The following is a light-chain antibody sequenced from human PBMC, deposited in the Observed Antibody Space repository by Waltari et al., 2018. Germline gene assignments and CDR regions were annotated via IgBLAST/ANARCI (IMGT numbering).Light chain of an antibody. Sequence: IVLTQSPGTLSLAPGERATLTGRASQSGSSSYLAWYQQKPGQAPRLLIYDASSRATGIPDRFSGSGSGTDFTLTISRLEPEDFAVYYCQQYGSSPPYTFGQGTKLEIK. J-gene: IGKJ2*01. CDR3: QQYGSSPPYT. CDR1: QSGSSSY. CDR2: DAS. V-gene: IGKV3-20*01.